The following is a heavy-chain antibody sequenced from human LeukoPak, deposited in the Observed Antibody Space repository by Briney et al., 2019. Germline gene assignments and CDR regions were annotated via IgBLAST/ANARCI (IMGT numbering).Heavy chain of an antibody. CDR2: IYHSGST. CDR3: AREVYSSSWDNWFDP. D-gene: IGHD6-13*01. V-gene: IGHV4-38-2*02. J-gene: IGHJ5*02. Sequence: PSETLSLTCAVSGYSISSGYYWGWIRQPPEKGLEWIGSIYHSGSTYYNPSLKSRVTISVDTSKNQFSLKLSSVTAADTAVYYCAREVYSSSWDNWFDPWGQGTLVTVSS. CDR1: GYSISSGYY.